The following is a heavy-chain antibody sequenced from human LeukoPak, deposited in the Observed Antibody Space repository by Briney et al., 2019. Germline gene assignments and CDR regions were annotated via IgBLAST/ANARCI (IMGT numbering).Heavy chain of an antibody. V-gene: IGHV4-34*01. Sequence: SETLSLTCAVYGGSFSGYYWSWIRQPPGKGLEWIGEINHSGSTNYNPSLTSRVTISVATSKNQFSLKLSFVTAAETDVYYCARAYYGFWSGYYPAFDYWGQGTLVTVSS. D-gene: IGHD3-3*01. CDR2: INHSGST. CDR1: GGSFSGYY. J-gene: IGHJ4*02. CDR3: ARAYYGFWSGYYPAFDY.